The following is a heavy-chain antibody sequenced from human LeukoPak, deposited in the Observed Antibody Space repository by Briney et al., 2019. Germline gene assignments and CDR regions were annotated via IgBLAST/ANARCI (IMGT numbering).Heavy chain of an antibody. V-gene: IGHV4-59*01. Sequence: PSETLSLTCTVSGXSISSYYWSWIRQPPGKGLEWIGYIYYSGTTNYNPSLKSRVTISVDTSNNQFSLKLSSVTAADTAVYYCTRAVTPQPFFDYWGQGILVTVSS. CDR1: GXSISSYY. CDR3: TRAVTPQPFFDY. D-gene: IGHD2-21*02. J-gene: IGHJ4*02. CDR2: IYYSGTT.